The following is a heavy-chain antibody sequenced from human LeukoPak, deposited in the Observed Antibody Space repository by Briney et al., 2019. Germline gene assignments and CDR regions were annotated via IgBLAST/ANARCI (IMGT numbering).Heavy chain of an antibody. CDR2: ISSSGGST. V-gene: IGHV3-23*01. CDR1: GFTFSSYA. D-gene: IGHD2-2*01. Sequence: GGSLRLSCAASGFTFSSYAMSWVRQAPGKGLEWVSAISSSGGSTYYADSVKGRFTISRDNSKNTLYLQMNSLRAEDTAVYYCAKAGFGGQLLTFDYWGQGTLVTVSS. J-gene: IGHJ4*02. CDR3: AKAGFGGQLLTFDY.